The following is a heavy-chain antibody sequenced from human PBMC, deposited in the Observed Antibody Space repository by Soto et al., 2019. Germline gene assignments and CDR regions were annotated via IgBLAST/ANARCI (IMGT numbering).Heavy chain of an antibody. J-gene: IGHJ4*02. CDR2: IYYSGST. CDR3: ARDRDAFNY. CDR1: GGTINSGVYS. Sequence: SGSTYLGSAVCGGTINSGVYSSSWIRQPPGKGLEWIGYIYYSGSTNYNPSPKSRVTISVDTSKNQFSLKLSSVTAADTAVYYCARDRDAFNYWGQGTLVTVS. V-gene: IGHV4-61*08.